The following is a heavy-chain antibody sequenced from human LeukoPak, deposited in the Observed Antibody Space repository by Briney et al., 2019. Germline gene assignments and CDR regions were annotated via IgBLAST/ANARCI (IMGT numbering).Heavy chain of an antibody. V-gene: IGHV4-30-4*01. CDR3: ARAPLTTATSDYFDL. CDR1: GGSISTNDYF. J-gene: IGHJ4*02. D-gene: IGHD4-17*01. CDR2: IHYSGIT. Sequence: SQTLSLTCTDSGGSISTNDYFWSWIRQSPEKGLEWIGYIHYSGITKSNPSLESRLTLSVDTSKNQLSLRLTSVTAADTAVYYCARAPLTTATSDYFDLWGLGTLVTVSS.